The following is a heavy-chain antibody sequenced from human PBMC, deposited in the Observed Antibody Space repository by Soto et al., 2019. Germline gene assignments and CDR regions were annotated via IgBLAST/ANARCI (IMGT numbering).Heavy chain of an antibody. CDR2: IRSSGRSI. V-gene: IGHV3-48*03. CDR1: GFTFSSYE. J-gene: IGHJ4*02. CDR3: TRVRDSNDS. D-gene: IGHD3-22*01. Sequence: GGSLRLSCVGSGFTFSSYEMNWVRQAPGKGLEWVSNIRSSGRSINYADSVKGRFTISRDNAKNSLYLQMNILRAEDTAVYYCTRVRDSNDSWGQGTLVTVSS.